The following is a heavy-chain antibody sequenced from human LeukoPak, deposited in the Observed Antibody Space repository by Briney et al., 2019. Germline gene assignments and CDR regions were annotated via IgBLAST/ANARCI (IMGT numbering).Heavy chain of an antibody. CDR2: LHYSGST. D-gene: IGHD6-13*01. J-gene: IGHJ3*02. Sequence: SETLSLTCTVSGDSISPYYWGWIGQPPGKGLEWIGYLHYSGSTNYNPSLKSRVTISVDTSKNQFSLKLSSVTAADTAVYYCSRRSRAAAGGAFDIWGQGTRVTVSS. CDR3: SRRSRAAAGGAFDI. V-gene: IGHV4-59*01. CDR1: GDSISPYY.